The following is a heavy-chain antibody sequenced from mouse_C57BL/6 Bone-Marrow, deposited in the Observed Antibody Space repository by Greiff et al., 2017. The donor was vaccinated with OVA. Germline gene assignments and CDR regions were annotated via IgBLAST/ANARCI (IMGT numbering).Heavy chain of an antibody. CDR1: GYTFTSYW. Sequence: QVQLKQPGAELVKPGASVKLSCKASGYTFTSYWMHWVKQRPGQGLEWIGMIHPNSGSTNYNEKFKSKATLTVDKSSSTAYMQLSSLTSEDSAVYYCARGVYDGFLYWYFDVWGTGTTVTVSS. CDR3: ARGVYDGFLYWYFDV. J-gene: IGHJ1*03. V-gene: IGHV1-64*01. D-gene: IGHD2-3*01. CDR2: IHPNSGST.